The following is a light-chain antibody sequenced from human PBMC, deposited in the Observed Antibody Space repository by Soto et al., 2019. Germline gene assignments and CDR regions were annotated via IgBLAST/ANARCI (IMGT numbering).Light chain of an antibody. V-gene: IGLV2-14*01. Sequence: LAQPASVSGSPGQSITISCTGTSSDVGGYNYVSWYQQHPGKAPKLMIYEVSNRPSGVSNRFSGSKSGNTASLTISGLQADDEADYYCSSYASSDTLYVFGTGTRVTVL. CDR2: EVS. J-gene: IGLJ1*01. CDR1: SSDVGGYNY. CDR3: SSYASSDTLYV.